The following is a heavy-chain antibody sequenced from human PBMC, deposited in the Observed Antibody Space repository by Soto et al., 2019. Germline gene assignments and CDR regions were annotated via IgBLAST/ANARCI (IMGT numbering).Heavy chain of an antibody. J-gene: IGHJ4*01. CDR1: DDSSKNYY. V-gene: IGHV4-59*08. D-gene: IGHD2-21*02. CDR3: ARHNKVTRCQYSFDF. Sequence: TLTLTYTVSDDSSKNYYCSWIRQTPGNGLKRIGNIHSSGSTNYTPSLKSRVTISVDTSKNQFSLNLSSVTAADTAVFYFARHNKVTRCQYSFDFCGQGTFVTVSS. CDR2: IHSSGST.